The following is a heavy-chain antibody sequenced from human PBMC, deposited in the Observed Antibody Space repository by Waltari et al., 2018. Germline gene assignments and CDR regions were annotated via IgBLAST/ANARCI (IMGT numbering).Heavy chain of an antibody. CDR3: ARRNQLGNWYFDL. Sequence: QVQLQESGPGLVKPSETLSLTCTVSGGPINSLYWRWIRQPPGKGLEWIGYIFYTGSTKYNPSLQSRVTMSVDTSKNQFSLNLSSVTAADTAVYYCARRNQLGNWYFDLWGRGALVTVSS. J-gene: IGHJ2*01. V-gene: IGHV4-59*08. D-gene: IGHD2-2*01. CDR2: IFYTGST. CDR1: GGPINSLY.